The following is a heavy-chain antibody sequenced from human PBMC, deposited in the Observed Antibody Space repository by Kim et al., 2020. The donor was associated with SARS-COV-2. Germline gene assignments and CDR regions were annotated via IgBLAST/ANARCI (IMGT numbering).Heavy chain of an antibody. V-gene: IGHV4-39*01. CDR2: IYYSGST. CDR3: ARHVSAPEYYYDSSGSSRGEGVKTELYYFDY. Sequence: SETLSLTCTVSGGSISSSSYYWGWIRQPPGKGLEWIGSIYYSGSTYYNPSLKSRVTISVDTSKNQFSLKLSSVTAADTAVYYCARHVSAPEYYYDSSGSSRGEGVKTELYYFDYWGQGTLVTVSS. CDR1: GGSISSSSYY. J-gene: IGHJ4*02. D-gene: IGHD3-22*01.